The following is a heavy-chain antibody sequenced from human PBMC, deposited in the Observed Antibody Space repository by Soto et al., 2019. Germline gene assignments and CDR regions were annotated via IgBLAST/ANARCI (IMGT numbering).Heavy chain of an antibody. CDR2: INNDGSST. CDR1: GFTFSGYW. Sequence: GGSLRLSCAASGFTFSGYWMHWVRQAPGKGLVWVSRINNDGSSTTYADSVKGRFTISRDNAKNTFHLQMNSLRAEDTAVYYCARGLVGPDYWGQGTLVTVSS. CDR3: ARGLVGPDY. J-gene: IGHJ4*02. V-gene: IGHV3-74*01.